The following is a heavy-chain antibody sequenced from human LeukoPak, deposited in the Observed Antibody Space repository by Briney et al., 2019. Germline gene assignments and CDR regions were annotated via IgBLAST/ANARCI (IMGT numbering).Heavy chain of an antibody. CDR3: VKDSIERNGVYDAFDV. J-gene: IGHJ3*01. CDR2: IGGGGVDR. CDR1: GFTFTDFA. V-gene: IGHV3-23*01. Sequence: GGSLRLSCVASGFTFTDFAMNWVRQVPGKGPEWVSHIGGGGVDREYEESVKGRFTVSRDNSRNSLYLRMNSLRGEDTAIYYCVKDSIERNGVYDAFDVWGQGTKVTVAS. D-gene: IGHD2-8*01.